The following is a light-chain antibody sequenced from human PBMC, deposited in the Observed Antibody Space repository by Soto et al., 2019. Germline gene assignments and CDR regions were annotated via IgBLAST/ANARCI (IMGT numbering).Light chain of an antibody. Sequence: EIVLTQSPGTLSLSPGERATLSCRASQSVSNNYLGWYQQKPGQAPRLLIYDASNRATGIPARFSGSGPGTDFTLTISSLEPEDFAVYYCQQRSNWPPDFGQGTRLEI. CDR2: DAS. V-gene: IGKV3D-11*02. CDR1: QSVSNNY. J-gene: IGKJ5*01. CDR3: QQRSNWPPD.